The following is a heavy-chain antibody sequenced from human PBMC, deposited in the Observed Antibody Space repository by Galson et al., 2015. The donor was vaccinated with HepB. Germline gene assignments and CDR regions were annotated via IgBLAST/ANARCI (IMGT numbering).Heavy chain of an antibody. D-gene: IGHD1-26*01. J-gene: IGHJ4*02. Sequence: SVKVSCKASGYIFTDYYLHWVRQAPGQGLEWMGWINTKSGGTNYPQKFQGRVTVSRDTSMGTAYMELSRLKSDDTAVYFCARDQFSKSTWRGSPGDYWGQGTLVTVSS. CDR2: INTKSGGT. CDR3: ARDQFSKSTWRGSPGDY. V-gene: IGHV1-2*02. CDR1: GYIFTDYY.